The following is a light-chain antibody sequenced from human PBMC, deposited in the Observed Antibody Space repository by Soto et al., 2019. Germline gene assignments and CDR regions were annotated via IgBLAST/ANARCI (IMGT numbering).Light chain of an antibody. Sequence: DIQMNQSPSSLSASVGDRVTITCRASQSILTWLAWYQQQPGKAPKLLINKASSLESGVPSRFSGSGSGTEFTLTISSLQPDDSATYYCQQYHSFSWTFGQGTKVEVK. CDR3: QQYHSFSWT. CDR2: KAS. CDR1: QSILTW. V-gene: IGKV1-5*03. J-gene: IGKJ1*01.